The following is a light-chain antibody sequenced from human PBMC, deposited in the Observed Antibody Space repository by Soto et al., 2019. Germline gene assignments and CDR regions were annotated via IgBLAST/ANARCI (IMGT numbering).Light chain of an antibody. CDR3: AAWDDSLSGLYV. J-gene: IGLJ1*01. V-gene: IGLV1-47*01. Sequence: QSALAQPPSASGTPGQRVTISCSGSSSNIGSNYVYWYQQLPGTAPKLLIYRNNQRPSGVPDRFSGSKSGTSASLAISGLRSEDEADYYCAAWDDSLSGLYVFGTGTKSPS. CDR2: RNN. CDR1: SSNIGSNY.